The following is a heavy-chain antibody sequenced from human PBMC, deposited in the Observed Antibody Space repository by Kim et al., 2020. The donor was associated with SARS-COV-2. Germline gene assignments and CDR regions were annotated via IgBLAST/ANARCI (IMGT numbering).Heavy chain of an antibody. CDR3: ARRGSRSGSYYMGY. CDR1: GYTFTSYD. J-gene: IGHJ4*02. Sequence: ASVKVSCKASGYTFTSYDINWVRQATGQGLEWMGWMNPNSGNTGYAQKFQGRVTMTRNTSISTAYMELSSLRSEDTAVYYCARRGSRSGSYYMGYWGQGTLVTVSS. CDR2: MNPNSGNT. V-gene: IGHV1-8*01. D-gene: IGHD3-10*01.